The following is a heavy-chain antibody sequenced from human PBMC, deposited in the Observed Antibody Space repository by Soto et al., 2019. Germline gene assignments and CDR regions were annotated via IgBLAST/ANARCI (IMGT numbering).Heavy chain of an antibody. J-gene: IGHJ6*02. CDR2: IDPSDSYT. D-gene: IGHD3-3*01. CDR1: GYSFTSYW. Sequence: GESLKISCKGSGYSFTSYWISWVRQMPGKGLEWMGRIDPSDSYTNYSPSFQGHVTISADKSISTAYLQWSSLKASDTAMYYCARDRADFWSGYYLYYGMDVWGQGTTVTVSS. V-gene: IGHV5-10-1*01. CDR3: ARDRADFWSGYYLYYGMDV.